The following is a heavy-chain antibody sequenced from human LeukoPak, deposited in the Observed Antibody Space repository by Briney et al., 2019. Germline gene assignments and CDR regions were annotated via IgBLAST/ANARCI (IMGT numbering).Heavy chain of an antibody. D-gene: IGHD6-13*01. CDR3: ARVDVAAAGTTTGDYYYYGMDV. Sequence: ASVKVSCKASGYTFTSYYVHWVRQAPGQGLEWMGIINPSGGSTSYAQKFQGRVTMTRDTSTSTVYMELSSLRSEDTAVYYCARVDVAAAGTTTGDYYYYGMDVWGQGTTVTVSS. V-gene: IGHV1-46*01. CDR2: INPSGGST. CDR1: GYTFTSYY. J-gene: IGHJ6*02.